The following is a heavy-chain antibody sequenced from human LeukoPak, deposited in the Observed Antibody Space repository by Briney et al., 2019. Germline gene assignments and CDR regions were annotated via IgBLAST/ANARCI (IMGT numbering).Heavy chain of an antibody. CDR2: INPNSGGT. V-gene: IGHV1-2*02. J-gene: IGHJ4*02. CDR1: GYTFTGYY. Sequence: ASVKVSCKASGYTFTGYYMHWVRQAPGQGLEWMGWINPNSGGTNYAQKFQGRVTMTRDTSISAAYMELSRLRSDDTAVYYCARDRTRTGYSSGWYHDYWGQGTLVTVSS. D-gene: IGHD6-19*01. CDR3: ARDRTRTGYSSGWYHDY.